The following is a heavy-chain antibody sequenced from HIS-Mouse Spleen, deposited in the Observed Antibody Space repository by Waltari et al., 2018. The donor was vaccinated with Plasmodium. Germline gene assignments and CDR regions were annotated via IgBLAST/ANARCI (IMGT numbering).Heavy chain of an antibody. Sequence: EVQLVETGGGLVQAGGSLRLSCASHVFTFSSHWMDWVRQAPGKVLVWVSRINSDGSSTRYADSVKGRFTISRDNAKNTLYLQMNSLRAEDTAVYYCARTIAVVGTGDALDIWGQGTMVTVSS. J-gene: IGHJ3*02. V-gene: IGHV3-74*01. CDR3: ARTIAVVGTGDALDI. D-gene: IGHD6-13*01. CDR2: INSDGSST. CDR1: VFTFSSHW.